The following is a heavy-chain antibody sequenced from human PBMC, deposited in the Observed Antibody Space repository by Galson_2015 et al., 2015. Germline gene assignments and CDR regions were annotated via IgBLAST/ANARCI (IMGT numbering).Heavy chain of an antibody. CDR1: GYTFTSYA. CDR3: ASYSSSSFPYYYYYYMDV. J-gene: IGHJ6*03. CDR2: INAGNGNT. V-gene: IGHV1-3*01. Sequence: SVKVSCKASGYTFTSYAMHWVRQAPGQRLEWMGWINAGNGNTKYPQKFQGRVTITADESTSTAYMELSSLRSEDTAVYYCASYSSSSFPYYYYYYMDVWGKGTTVTVSS. D-gene: IGHD6-6*01.